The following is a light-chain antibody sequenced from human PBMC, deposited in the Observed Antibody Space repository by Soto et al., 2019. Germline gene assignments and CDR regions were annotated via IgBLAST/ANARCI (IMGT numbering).Light chain of an antibody. J-gene: IGLJ2*01. CDR2: NTT. CDR3: AMYVGSGTVV. CDR1: SVAVPTSYY. V-gene: IGLV8-61*01. Sequence: QAVVTQEPSFSVSPGGTVILTWGLTSVAVPTSYYPSGYQQSPGLAPRTLIYNTTTRSSGVPDRFSGSILGNKAALTIPGAQSDDESDYFCAMYVGSGTVVFGGGNQLTVL.